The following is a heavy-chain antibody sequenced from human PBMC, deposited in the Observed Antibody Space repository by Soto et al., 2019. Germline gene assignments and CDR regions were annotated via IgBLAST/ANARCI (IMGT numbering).Heavy chain of an antibody. J-gene: IGHJ6*01. CDR2: ISAYNGNT. CDR3: ARDPDCPYFDFWSGPGHSSMDV. D-gene: IGHD3-3*01. Sequence: ASVKVSCKASGYTFTSYGISWVRQAPGQGLEWMGWISAYNGNTNYAQKLQGRVTMTTDTSTSTAYMELRSLRSDDTAVYSCARDPDCPYFDFWSGPGHSSMDVWGQGTTVTVSS. CDR1: GYTFTSYG. V-gene: IGHV1-18*01.